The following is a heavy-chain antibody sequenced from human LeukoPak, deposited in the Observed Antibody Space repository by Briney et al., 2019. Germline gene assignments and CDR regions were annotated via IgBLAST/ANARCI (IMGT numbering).Heavy chain of an antibody. Sequence: GSLRLSCAASGFTFSSYSMNWVRQAPGEGLEWVSYISSSSSTIYYADSVKGRFTISRDNAKNSLYLQMNSLRAEDTAVYYCASIYYYAFDVWGQGTTVTVSS. CDR1: GFTFSSYS. CDR3: ASIYYYAFDV. V-gene: IGHV3-48*04. CDR2: ISSSSSTI. J-gene: IGHJ6*02.